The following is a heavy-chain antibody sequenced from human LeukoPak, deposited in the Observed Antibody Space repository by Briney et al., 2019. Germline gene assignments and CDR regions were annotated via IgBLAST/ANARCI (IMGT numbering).Heavy chain of an antibody. D-gene: IGHD6-19*01. CDR1: GASISSGAW. CDR3: ARVEAVAGTGDY. V-gene: IGHV4-4*02. J-gene: IGHJ4*02. CDR2: IYYSGST. Sequence: KPSETLSLTCAVSGASISSGAWWSWVRQPPGKGLEWIGSIYYSGSTYYNPSLKSRVTISVDTSKNQFSLKLSSVTAADTAVYYCARVEAVAGTGDYWGQGTLVTVSS.